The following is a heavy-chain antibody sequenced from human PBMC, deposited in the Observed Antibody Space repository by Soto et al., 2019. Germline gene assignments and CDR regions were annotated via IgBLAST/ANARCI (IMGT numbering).Heavy chain of an antibody. CDR2: IYWDDDK. CDR3: AHKGDGYRGFKY. D-gene: IGHD5-12*01. CDR1: GFSVSTRGVG. V-gene: IGHV2-5*02. Sequence: QITLKESGPPLVKPTQTLTLTCTFSGFSVSTRGVGVGWIRQPPGKALEWLALIYWDDDKRYRPSLKSRLSLTKDTSKIQLVLTMTNRDPVDTGTYYCAHKGDGYRGFKYWGQGTLVTVSS. J-gene: IGHJ4*02.